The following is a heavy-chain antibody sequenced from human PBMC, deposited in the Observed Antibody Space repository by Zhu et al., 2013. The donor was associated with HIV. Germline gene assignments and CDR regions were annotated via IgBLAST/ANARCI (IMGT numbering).Heavy chain of an antibody. Sequence: QVQLQQWGAGLLKPSETLSLTCAVYGGPFSGYYWTWIRQPPGKGLEWIGEINHGGSTSYHPSLKSRVTISVDRSKNQFSLKLSSVTAADTAVYYCARGTVTRYNWFDPWGQGTLVTVSS. CDR2: INHGGST. CDR1: GGPFSGYY. CDR3: ARGTVTRYNWFDP. D-gene: IGHD4-4*01. J-gene: IGHJ5*02. V-gene: IGHV4-34*01.